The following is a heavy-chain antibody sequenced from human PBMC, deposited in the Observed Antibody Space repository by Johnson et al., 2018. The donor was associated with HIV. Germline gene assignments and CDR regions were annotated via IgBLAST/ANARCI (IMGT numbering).Heavy chain of an antibody. Sequence: QVQLVESGGGVVQPGGSLRLSCAASGFTFSSYCMHWVRQAPGKGLEWVAFIRYDGSNKYYADSVKGRFTISRDNSKNTLYLQMNSLRAEDTAVYYCAKETTVTPGAFDIWGQGTMVTVSS. CDR1: GFTFSSYC. CDR2: IRYDGSNK. D-gene: IGHD4-17*01. CDR3: AKETTVTPGAFDI. J-gene: IGHJ3*02. V-gene: IGHV3-30*02.